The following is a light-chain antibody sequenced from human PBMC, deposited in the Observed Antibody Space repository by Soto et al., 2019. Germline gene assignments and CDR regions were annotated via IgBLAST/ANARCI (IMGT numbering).Light chain of an antibody. Sequence: QSVLTQPPSVSGAPGQRVTISCTGSSSNIGAGHDVHWYQQLPETAPKLLIFGDSNRPSGVPDRFSGSKSGTSASLAITGLQSEDDAEYSYQSYDSVSGSYVFGTGTKLTVL. V-gene: IGLV1-40*01. CDR2: GDS. CDR1: SSNIGAGHD. J-gene: IGLJ1*01. CDR3: QSYDSVSGSYV.